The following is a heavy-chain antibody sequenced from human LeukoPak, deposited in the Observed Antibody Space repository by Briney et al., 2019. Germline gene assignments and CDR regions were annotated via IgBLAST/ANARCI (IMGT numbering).Heavy chain of an antibody. J-gene: IGHJ5*02. CDR3: ARADCSSSTCYLRRSWFDP. Sequence: SGGSLRPSCAASGFTLSNYDMNWVRQAPGKGLEWVSSISTSSRYIYYKDSVRGRFTISRDDAKNSLYLEMNSLRAEDTAVYYCARADCSSSTCYLRRSWFDPWGQGTLVTVSS. CDR2: ISTSSRYI. V-gene: IGHV3-21*01. D-gene: IGHD2-2*01. CDR1: GFTLSNYD.